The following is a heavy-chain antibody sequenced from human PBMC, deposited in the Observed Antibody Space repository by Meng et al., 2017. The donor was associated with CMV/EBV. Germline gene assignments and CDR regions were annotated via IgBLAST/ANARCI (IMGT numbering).Heavy chain of an antibody. D-gene: IGHD2-2*03. Sequence: LVQSWREVTKPGASGKVSCKASGYSFIGHYIHWVRQAPGQGLEWMGRINPNSAGTNYVEKFQGRVTMTRDTSNNIVYMELTRLTSDDTAVYYCTRSWIDSFTPDFDYWGQGTLVTVSS. CDR1: GYSFIGHY. V-gene: IGHV1-2*06. CDR3: TRSWIDSFTPDFDY. CDR2: INPNSAGT. J-gene: IGHJ4*02.